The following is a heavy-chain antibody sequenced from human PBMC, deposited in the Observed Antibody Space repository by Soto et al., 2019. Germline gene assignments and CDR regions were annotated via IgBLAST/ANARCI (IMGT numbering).Heavy chain of an antibody. J-gene: IGHJ1*01. Sequence: SETLSLTCTVSGGSISSYYWSWIRQPPGKGLEWIGYIYYSGSTNYNPSLKSRVTISVDTSKNQFSLKLSSVTAADTAVYYCARDQGCSGGSCYPMTFQHWGQGTLVTVSS. CDR3: ARDQGCSGGSCYPMTFQH. CDR1: GGSISSYY. V-gene: IGHV4-59*01. D-gene: IGHD2-15*01. CDR2: IYYSGST.